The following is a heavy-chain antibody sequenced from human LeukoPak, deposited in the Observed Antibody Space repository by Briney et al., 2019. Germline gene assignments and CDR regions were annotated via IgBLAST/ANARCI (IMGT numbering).Heavy chain of an antibody. J-gene: IGHJ3*02. V-gene: IGHV3-53*01. Sequence: GGSLRLSCAASGFTVSSNYMSWVRQAPGKGLEWVSVIYSGGSTYYADSVKGRFTISRDNPKNALYLQMNSLRAEDTAVYYCAKSRWETYAVRAFDIWGQGTMVTVSS. CDR1: GFTVSSNY. CDR2: IYSGGST. D-gene: IGHD1-26*01. CDR3: AKSRWETYAVRAFDI.